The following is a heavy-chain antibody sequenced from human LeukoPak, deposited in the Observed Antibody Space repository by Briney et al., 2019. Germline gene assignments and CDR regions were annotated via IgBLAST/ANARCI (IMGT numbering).Heavy chain of an antibody. CDR2: INSDGSST. D-gene: IGHD6-19*01. CDR3: ARDRSAWYRNAFDI. V-gene: IGHV3-74*01. Sequence: PGGSLRLSCAASGFTFSSYWMHWVRQAPGKGLVWVSRINSDGSSTSYADSVKGRFTVSRHNAKNTLYLQMSSLRAEGTAVYYCARDRSAWYRNAFDIWGQGTMVTVSS. J-gene: IGHJ3*02. CDR1: GFTFSSYW.